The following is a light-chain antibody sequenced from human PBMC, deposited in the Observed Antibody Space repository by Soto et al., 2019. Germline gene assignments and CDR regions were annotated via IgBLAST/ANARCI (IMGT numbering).Light chain of an antibody. CDR3: QQYGRSPPYT. Sequence: EIVLTQSPGTLSLSPGERATLSCRASQSVSGSYLAWYQQNPGQSPRLLIYGSSDRATGLPDRFSGSGSGTDFTLTISRVEPEDFAVYYCQQYGRSPPYTVGQGTKLEIK. V-gene: IGKV3-20*01. CDR2: GSS. J-gene: IGKJ2*01. CDR1: QSVSGSY.